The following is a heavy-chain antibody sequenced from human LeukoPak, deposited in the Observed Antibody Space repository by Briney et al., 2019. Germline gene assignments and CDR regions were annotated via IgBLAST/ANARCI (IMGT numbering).Heavy chain of an antibody. CDR2: IIPNSGGT. CDR3: ARTNWDAFDV. V-gene: IGHV1-2*02. J-gene: IGHJ3*01. CDR1: GGTFSSYA. Sequence: ASVKVSCKASGGTFSSYAISWVRQAPGQGLEWMGWIIPNSGGTNFAQKFQGRVSMTRDTSVSTVYMELTRLRSDDTAVYYCARTNWDAFDVWGQGTMVTVSS. D-gene: IGHD7-27*01.